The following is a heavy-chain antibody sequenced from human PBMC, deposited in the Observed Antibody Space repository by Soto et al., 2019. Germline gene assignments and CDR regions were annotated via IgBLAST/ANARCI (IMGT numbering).Heavy chain of an antibody. CDR3: AKGYWFDP. J-gene: IGHJ5*02. CDR1: GFTFSSYG. CDR2: ISYDGSNK. V-gene: IGHV3-30*18. Sequence: LRLSCAASGFTFSSYGMRWVRQAPGKGLEWVAVISYDGSNKYYADSVKGRFTISRDNSKNTLYLQMNSLRAEDTAVYYCAKGYWFDPWGQGTLVTVSS.